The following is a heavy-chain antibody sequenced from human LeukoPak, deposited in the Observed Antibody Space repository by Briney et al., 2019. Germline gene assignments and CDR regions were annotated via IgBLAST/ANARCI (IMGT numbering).Heavy chain of an antibody. J-gene: IGHJ6*02. CDR2: VNPNTGDT. Sequence: GASVKVSCKASGYPFTIYDLNWVRQAPGQGLEWMGWVNPNTGDTVYAQKFRGRVAMTGDTSIGTAYMELSSLTSEDTAIYYCARGAIFGVTIRGYGMDVWGQGTTVTVSS. CDR1: GYPFTIYD. CDR3: ARGAIFGVTIRGYGMDV. D-gene: IGHD3-3*01. V-gene: IGHV1-8*01.